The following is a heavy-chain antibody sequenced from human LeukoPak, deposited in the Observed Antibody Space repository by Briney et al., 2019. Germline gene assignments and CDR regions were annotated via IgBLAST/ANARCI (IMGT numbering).Heavy chain of an antibody. CDR3: ARLTRGNYDFWSGYYSRPINYYMDV. J-gene: IGHJ6*03. CDR2: IYTSGST. V-gene: IGHV4-4*09. D-gene: IGHD3-3*01. Sequence: PSETLSLTCAVYGGSFSGYYWSWTRQPPGKGLEWIGYIYTSGSTNYNPSLKSRVTISVDTSKNQFSLKLSSVTAADTAVYYCARLTRGNYDFWSGYYSRPINYYMDVWGKGTTVTVSS. CDR1: GGSFSGYY.